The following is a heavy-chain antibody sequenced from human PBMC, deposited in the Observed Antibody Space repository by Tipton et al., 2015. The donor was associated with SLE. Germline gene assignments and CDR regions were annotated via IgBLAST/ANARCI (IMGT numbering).Heavy chain of an antibody. CDR3: ARLPVVYYYYMDV. CDR1: GGSSSSGSYY. D-gene: IGHD4-23*01. V-gene: IGHV4-39*07. J-gene: IGHJ6*03. CDR2: INHSGST. Sequence: TLSLTCTVSGGSSSSGSYYWSWIRQPPGKGLEWIGEINHSGSTNYNPSLKSRVTISVDTSKNQFSLKLSSVTAADTAVYYCARLPVVYYYYMDVWGKGTTVTVSS.